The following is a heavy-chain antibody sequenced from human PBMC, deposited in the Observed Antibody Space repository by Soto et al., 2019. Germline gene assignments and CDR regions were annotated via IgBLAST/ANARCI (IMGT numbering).Heavy chain of an antibody. CDR3: ARGVGHYYDSSGYSRGAFDI. D-gene: IGHD3-22*01. CDR1: GYTFTSYY. V-gene: IGHV1-46*01. Sequence: ASVKVSCKASGYTFTSYYMHWVRQAPGQGLEWMGIINPSGGSTSYAQKFQGRVTMTRDTSTSTVYMELSSLRSEDTAVYYCARGVGHYYDSSGYSRGAFDIWGQGTMVTVSS. CDR2: INPSGGST. J-gene: IGHJ3*02.